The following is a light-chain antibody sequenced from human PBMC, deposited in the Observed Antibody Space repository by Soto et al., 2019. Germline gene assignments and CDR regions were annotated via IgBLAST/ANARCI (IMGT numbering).Light chain of an antibody. CDR3: QQLNSFPWT. J-gene: IGKJ1*01. CDR2: AAS. CDR1: QGISRY. V-gene: IGKV1-9*01. Sequence: IPLTQSPSSLCASVGDRVTITCRASQGISRYLAWYQQKPGEAPKLLIYAASTLHTGVPSRFSGSGSGTDFTLTISSLQPEDFATYDCQQLNSFPWTFGQGSTVEIK.